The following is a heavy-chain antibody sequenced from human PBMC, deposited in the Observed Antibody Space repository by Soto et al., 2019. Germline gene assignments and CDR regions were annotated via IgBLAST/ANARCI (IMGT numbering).Heavy chain of an antibody. V-gene: IGHV1-2*04. CDR1: GYTFTGYY. J-gene: IGHJ4*02. CDR3: ARGAPTLLFDFWSGLYGQSAGVFDY. CDR2: INPNSGGT. D-gene: IGHD3-3*01. Sequence: ASVNVSCKASGYTFTGYYMHWVRQAPGQGLEWMGWINPNSGGTNYAQKFQGWVTMTRDTSISTAYMELSRLRSDDTAVYYCARGAPTLLFDFWSGLYGQSAGVFDYWGQGTLVTVSS.